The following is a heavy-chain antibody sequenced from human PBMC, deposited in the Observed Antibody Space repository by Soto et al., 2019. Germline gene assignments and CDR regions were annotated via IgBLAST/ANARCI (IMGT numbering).Heavy chain of an antibody. D-gene: IGHD6-19*01. V-gene: IGHV2-5*02. CDR2: IYWDDDK. Sequence: QITLKESGPTLVKHTETHTLTCTFSGFSLSTSGVGVGWIRQPPGKALEWLALIYWDDDKRYSPSLKSRLTITKDTSKNQVVLTMTNMDPVDTATYYCAHSYSSGWYNDYWGQGTLVTVSS. CDR3: AHSYSSGWYNDY. J-gene: IGHJ4*02. CDR1: GFSLSTSGVG.